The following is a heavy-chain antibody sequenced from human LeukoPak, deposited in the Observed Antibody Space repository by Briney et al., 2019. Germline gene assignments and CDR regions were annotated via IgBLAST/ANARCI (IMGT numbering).Heavy chain of an antibody. Sequence: GGSLRLFCAASGFTFDDYAMHGVRQAPGKGLEWVSGISWNSGSIGYADSVKGRFTISRDNAKNSLYLQMNSLRAEDMALYYCAKDISAGYSYGSGFDYWGQGTLVTVSS. V-gene: IGHV3-9*03. CDR2: ISWNSGSI. CDR3: AKDISAGYSYGSGFDY. CDR1: GFTFDDYA. D-gene: IGHD5-18*01. J-gene: IGHJ4*02.